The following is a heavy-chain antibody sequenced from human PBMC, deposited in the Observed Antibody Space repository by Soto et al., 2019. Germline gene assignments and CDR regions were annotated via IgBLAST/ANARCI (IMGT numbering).Heavy chain of an antibody. CDR1: GFTFSSYS. D-gene: IGHD4-4*01. CDR2: ISGSGNTM. V-gene: IGHV3-48*02. Sequence: GGSLRLSCSASGFTFSSYSMNWVRQAPGKELEWLSYISGSGNTMYYADSVKGRFTIARDNAQKSPYLQLNNLRDDDTAMYYCARDPKSGNQKLYFDYWGQGTLVTVSS. CDR3: ARDPKSGNQKLYFDY. J-gene: IGHJ4*02.